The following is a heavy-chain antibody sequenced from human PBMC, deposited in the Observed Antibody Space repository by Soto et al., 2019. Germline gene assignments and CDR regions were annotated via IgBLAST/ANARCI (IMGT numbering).Heavy chain of an antibody. CDR2: IYHSGST. Sequence: SETLSLTCAVSGYSISSGYYWGWIRQPPGKGLEWIGSIYHSGSTYYNPSLKSRVTISVDTSKNQFSLKLSSVTAADTAVYYCATTGGRVGYYGMDVWGQGTTVTVS. V-gene: IGHV4-38-2*01. D-gene: IGHD3-16*01. J-gene: IGHJ6*02. CDR3: ATTGGRVGYYGMDV. CDR1: GYSISSGYY.